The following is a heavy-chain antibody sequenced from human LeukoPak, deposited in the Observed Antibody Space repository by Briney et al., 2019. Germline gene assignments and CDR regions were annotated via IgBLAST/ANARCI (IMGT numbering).Heavy chain of an antibody. CDR2: FDPEDGET. V-gene: IGHV1-24*01. CDR3: ATETPNYYDSSGYYSAGNIDI. J-gene: IGHJ3*02. Sequence: ASVKVSCKVSGYTLTELSMHWVRQAPGKGLEWMGGFDPEDGETIYAQKFQGRVTMTEDTSTDTAYMELSSLRPEDTAVYYCATETPNYYDSSGYYSAGNIDIWGQGTMVTVSS. D-gene: IGHD3-22*01. CDR1: GYTLTELS.